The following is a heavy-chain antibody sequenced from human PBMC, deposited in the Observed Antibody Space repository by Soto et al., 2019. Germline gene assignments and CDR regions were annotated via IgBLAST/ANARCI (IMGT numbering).Heavy chain of an antibody. CDR3: XXXXXXXXXXXXXXRAFDT. J-gene: IGHJ3*02. Sequence: EVQLVESGGDLVQPGGSLRLSCAASGFTFSGHWMHWVRQVPGKGLDXVXXXNTDGGSSAYADSVKGRFTISRDNXXXXXXXXXXXXXXXXXXXXXXXXXXXXXXXXXXXXRAFDTWGQGTTVTVSS. V-gene: IGHV3-74*03. CDR1: GFTFSGHW. CDR2: XNTDGGSS.